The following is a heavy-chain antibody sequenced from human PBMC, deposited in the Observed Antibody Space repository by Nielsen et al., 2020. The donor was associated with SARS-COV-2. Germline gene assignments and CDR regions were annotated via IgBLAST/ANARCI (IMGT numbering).Heavy chain of an antibody. D-gene: IGHD3-9*01. V-gene: IGHV1-46*01. Sequence: ASVKVSCKASGYTFTSYYMHWVRQAPGQGLEWMGIINPSGGSTRYAQKFQGRVTMTRDTSTSTVYMELSSLRSEDTAVYYCARDQTYYDILTGSSPPPDAFDIWGQGTMVTVSS. J-gene: IGHJ3*02. CDR1: GYTFTSYY. CDR3: ARDQTYYDILTGSSPPPDAFDI. CDR2: INPSGGST.